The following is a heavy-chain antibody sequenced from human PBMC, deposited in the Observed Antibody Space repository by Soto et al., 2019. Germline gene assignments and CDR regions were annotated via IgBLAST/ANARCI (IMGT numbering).Heavy chain of an antibody. CDR2: IWHDGNNK. D-gene: IGHD1-26*01. CDR3: ASDLVGASDSYGLDV. Sequence: GGSLRLSCAASGFTFSNYGMHWVRQAPGKGLEWVAIIWHDGNNKYYADSVRGRFIISRDNSKNRLYLQMNSLRAEDTAVYYCASDLVGASDSYGLDVWGQGTPATVSS. V-gene: IGHV3-33*01. CDR1: GFTFSNYG. J-gene: IGHJ6*02.